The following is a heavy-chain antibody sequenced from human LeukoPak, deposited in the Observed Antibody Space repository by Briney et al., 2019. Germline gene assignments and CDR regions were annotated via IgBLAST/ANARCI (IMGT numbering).Heavy chain of an antibody. CDR1: GGSISSRSYY. CDR3: ARSFGWHSDRFDP. V-gene: IGHV4-39*07. CDR2: IFYSGSA. Sequence: KPSETLSLTCTVSGGSISSRSYYWGWIRQPPGKGLEWIGNIFYSGSAYYSPSLKSRVTISVDTSKNQFSLMLTSVTAADTAVYYCARSFGWHSDRFDPWGQGTLVTVSS. D-gene: IGHD3-9*01. J-gene: IGHJ5*02.